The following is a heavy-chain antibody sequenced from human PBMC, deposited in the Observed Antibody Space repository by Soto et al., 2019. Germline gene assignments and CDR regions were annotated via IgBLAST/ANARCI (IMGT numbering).Heavy chain of an antibody. CDR3: SRDPRLVDY. CDR1: GFIFSDYY. V-gene: IGHV3-11*01. CDR2: ISGCGDVT. D-gene: IGHD1-26*01. J-gene: IGHJ4*02. Sequence: QVQLVESGGALVKPGGSLRLSCAASGFIFSDYYMTWIRQSPGKGPEWISYISGCGDVTAYAHSVKGRFTISRDNTKRSLYLQMNSLXXEDMAVYYCSRDPRLVDYWGQGTLVTV.